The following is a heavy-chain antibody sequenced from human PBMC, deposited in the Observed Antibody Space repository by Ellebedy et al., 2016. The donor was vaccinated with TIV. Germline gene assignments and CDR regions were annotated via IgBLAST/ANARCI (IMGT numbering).Heavy chain of an antibody. D-gene: IGHD3-10*01. CDR2: MNPNSGDT. Sequence: AASVKVSCKASGYIFTSYHINWVRQATGQGLEWMGWMNPNSGDTGYAQKFQGRVTMNRDTSVSTAYMELSSLMSDDTAVYYCARGITRGVDYWGQGTLVTVSS. J-gene: IGHJ4*02. V-gene: IGHV1-8*01. CDR3: ARGITRGVDY. CDR1: GYIFTSYH.